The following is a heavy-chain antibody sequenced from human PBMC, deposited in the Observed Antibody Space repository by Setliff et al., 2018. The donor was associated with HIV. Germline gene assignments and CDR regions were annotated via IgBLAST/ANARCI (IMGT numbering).Heavy chain of an antibody. Sequence: SETLSLTCSVSGGSVNSGNYHWAWIRQPAGKGLEWIGFIHMNGNSVYNPSLKSRVTLSGDASKNQFSLKLTSVTVADTAVYYCARVAVGGTGPDSWGRGTLVTVSS. CDR2: IHMNGNS. CDR3: ARVAVGGTGPDS. CDR1: GGSVNSGNYH. J-gene: IGHJ4*02. D-gene: IGHD1-1*01. V-gene: IGHV4-61*10.